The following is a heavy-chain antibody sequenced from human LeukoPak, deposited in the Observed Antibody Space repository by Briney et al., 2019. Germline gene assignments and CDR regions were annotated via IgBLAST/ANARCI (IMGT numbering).Heavy chain of an antibody. D-gene: IGHD3-10*01. V-gene: IGHV3-11*01. J-gene: IGHJ6*03. CDR3: AKDSPTYYYGSGSDYMDV. Sequence: GGSLRLSCAASGFTFSDYYMSWVRQAPGKGLEWVSYISSSGSTIYYADSVKGRFTISRDNAKNSLYLQMNSLRAEDTALYYCAKDSPTYYYGSGSDYMDVWGKGTTVTVSS. CDR1: GFTFSDYY. CDR2: ISSSGSTI.